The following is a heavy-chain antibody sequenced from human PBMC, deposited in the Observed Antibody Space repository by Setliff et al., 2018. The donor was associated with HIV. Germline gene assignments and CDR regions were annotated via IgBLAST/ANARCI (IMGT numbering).Heavy chain of an antibody. Sequence: PSETLSLTCTVSGGSISSAGSLWTWIRQHPGTGLEWIGYIYNSGSTHYNPSLQSRVTISVDKPKSQFSLKLNSVTAADTAVYYCGGNGYYSIDYWGQGTLVTVSS. V-gene: IGHV4-31*09. D-gene: IGHD3-22*01. J-gene: IGHJ4*02. CDR2: IYNSGST. CDR3: GGNGYYSIDY. CDR1: GGSISSAGSL.